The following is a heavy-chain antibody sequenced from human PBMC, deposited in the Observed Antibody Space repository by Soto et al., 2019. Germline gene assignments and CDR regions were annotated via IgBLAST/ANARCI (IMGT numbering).Heavy chain of an antibody. CDR3: AAAPSIGYCTNGVCPRAYYYGMDV. Sequence: SVKVSCKASGFTFTSSAVQWVRQARGQRLEWIGWIVVGSGNTNYAQKFQERVTITRDMSTSTAYMELSSLRSEDTAVYYCAAAPSIGYCTNGVCPRAYYYGMDVWGQGTTVTVSS. CDR2: IVVGSGNT. V-gene: IGHV1-58*01. CDR1: GFTFTSSA. J-gene: IGHJ6*02. D-gene: IGHD2-8*01.